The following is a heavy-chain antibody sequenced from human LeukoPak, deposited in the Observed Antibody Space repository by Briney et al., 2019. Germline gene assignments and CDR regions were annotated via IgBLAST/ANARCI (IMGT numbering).Heavy chain of an antibody. V-gene: IGHV3-30*18. CDR1: GFXFSSYG. Sequence: GRSLRLSCAAFGFXFSSYGIHWVRQAPGKGLEWVAVISYDGGNKYSADPVKGRFTISRDNSKNTLYLQMNSLRAEDTAVYYCAKYTVISARWFDPWGQGTLVTVSS. CDR2: ISYDGGNK. J-gene: IGHJ5*02. D-gene: IGHD2-2*02. CDR3: AKYTVISARWFDP.